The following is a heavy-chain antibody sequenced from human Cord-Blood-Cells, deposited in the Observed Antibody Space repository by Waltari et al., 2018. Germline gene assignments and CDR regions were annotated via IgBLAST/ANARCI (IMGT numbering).Heavy chain of an antibody. J-gene: IGHJ3*02. CDR1: GYTFTGYY. Sequence: QVQLVQSGAEVKKPGASVKVSCKASGYTFTGYYMQWVRQPPGQGLEWMGWINPNSGGTNYAQKFQGRVTMTRDTSISTAYMELSRLRSDDTAVYYCARGYHDFWSGYYDAFDIWGQGTMVTVSS. CDR3: ARGYHDFWSGYYDAFDI. V-gene: IGHV1-2*02. CDR2: INPNSGGT. D-gene: IGHD3-3*01.